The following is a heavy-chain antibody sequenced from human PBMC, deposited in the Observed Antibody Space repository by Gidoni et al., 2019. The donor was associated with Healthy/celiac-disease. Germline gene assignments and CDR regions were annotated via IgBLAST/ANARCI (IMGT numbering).Heavy chain of an antibody. V-gene: IGHV3-48*03. D-gene: IGHD4-17*01. CDR3: ARDPGYGDTYYFDY. J-gene: IGHJ4*02. CDR1: GFTFSSYE. Sequence: EVQLVESGGGLVQPGGSLRLSCAASGFTFSSYEMNWVRQAPGKGLEWVSYISSSGSTIYYADSVKGRFTISRDNAKNSLYLQMNSLRAEDTAVYYCARDPGYGDTYYFDYWGQGTLVTVSS. CDR2: ISSSGSTI.